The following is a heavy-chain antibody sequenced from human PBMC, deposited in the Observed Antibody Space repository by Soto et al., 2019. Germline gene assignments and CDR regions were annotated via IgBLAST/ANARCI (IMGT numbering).Heavy chain of an antibody. CDR2: IIPIFGTA. V-gene: IGHV1-69*13. CDR1: GGTFSSYA. CDR3: ARDSGTAYCGGDCALSDWFDP. D-gene: IGHD2-21*02. Sequence: AASVKVSCKASGGTFSSYAISWVRQAPGQGLEWMGGIIPIFGTANYAQKFQGRVTITADESTSTAYMELSSLRSEDTAVYYCARDSGTAYCGGDCALSDWFDPWG. J-gene: IGHJ5*02.